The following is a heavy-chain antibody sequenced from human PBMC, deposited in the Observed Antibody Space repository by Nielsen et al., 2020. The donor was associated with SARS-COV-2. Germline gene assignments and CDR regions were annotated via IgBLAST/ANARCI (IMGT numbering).Heavy chain of an antibody. J-gene: IGHJ4*02. V-gene: IGHV3-33*01. CDR3: ARAMVRGLTLFDY. CDR1: GFMFNDHG. D-gene: IGHD3-10*01. Sequence: EGSLRLSCAASGFMFNDHGIHWVRQAPGKGLEWVAGIWFDGNNKWYTDSVKGRFTISRENAMNSLYLQMNNLRAGDTAVYYCARAMVRGLTLFDYWGQGTLVAVSS. CDR2: IWFDGNNK.